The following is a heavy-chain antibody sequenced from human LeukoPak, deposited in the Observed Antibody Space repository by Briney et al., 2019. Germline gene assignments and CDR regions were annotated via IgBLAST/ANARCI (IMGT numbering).Heavy chain of an antibody. CDR3: ARSEYSSTWYGDHYYYYMDV. D-gene: IGHD6-13*01. CDR2: IDTDGSST. J-gene: IGHJ6*03. V-gene: IGHV3-74*01. Sequence: GGPLRLSCAASGFTFSSFWMHWVRQAPGKGLVWVSRIDTDGSSTVYADSVKGRFTSSRDNAKNTLYLQMNSLRAEDTAVYYCARSEYSSTWYGDHYYYYMDVWGKGTTVTVSS. CDR1: GFTFSSFW.